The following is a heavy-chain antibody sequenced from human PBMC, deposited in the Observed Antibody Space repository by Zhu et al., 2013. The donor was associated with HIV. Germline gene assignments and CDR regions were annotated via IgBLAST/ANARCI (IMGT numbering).Heavy chain of an antibody. CDR3: ARDRPHNWFDP. J-gene: IGHJ5*02. CDR1: GYTFNNYD. V-gene: IGHV1-46*02. CDR2: IDPSNGRT. Sequence: QVQLVQSGAEVKKPGASVKVSCKASGYTFNNYDINWVRQAPGEGLEWMGVIDPSNGRTNYAEKFQGRVTMTSDTSTSTVYIEVTSLTSDDTAEYYCARDRPHNWFDPWGQGTLVIVSS.